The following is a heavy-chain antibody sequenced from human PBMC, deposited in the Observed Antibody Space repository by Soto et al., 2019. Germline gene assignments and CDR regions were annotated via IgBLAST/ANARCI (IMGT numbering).Heavy chain of an antibody. V-gene: IGHV4-39*01. CDR1: GGSISNSSYF. D-gene: IGHD3-3*01. CDR2: ISYSGSP. Sequence: QLQLQESGPGLVNPSETLSLTCGVSGGSISNSSYFWGWIRQPPGKALEWIGAISYSGSPYYNPSLKSRVAISVDTSKNLFPLRLSSVIAADTAVYYCARLALRYFDYWGHGTLVTVSS. CDR3: ARLALRYFDY. J-gene: IGHJ4*01.